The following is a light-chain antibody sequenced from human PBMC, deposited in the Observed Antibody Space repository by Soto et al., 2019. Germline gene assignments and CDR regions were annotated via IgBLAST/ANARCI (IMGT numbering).Light chain of an antibody. CDR1: QSVSSY. Sequence: VVFTQTPATLSLSPVERATLSCRASQSVSSYLAWYQQKPGQAPRLLIYDASNRATGIRARFSVSASRTDFTPTNSRPEPEDFAVYDCQQRSKWTWTIGQGTK. J-gene: IGKJ1*01. CDR2: DAS. CDR3: QQRSKWTWT. V-gene: IGKV3-11*01.